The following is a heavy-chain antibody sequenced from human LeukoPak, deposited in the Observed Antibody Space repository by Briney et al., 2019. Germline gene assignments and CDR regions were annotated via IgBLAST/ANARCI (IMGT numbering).Heavy chain of an antibody. D-gene: IGHD3-16*02. CDR1: GFSLSTSGVG. J-gene: IGHJ4*02. CDR3: AHRTPGLGELSFDDYFDY. Sequence: SGPTLVNPTQTLTLICTFSGFSLSTSGVGVGWIRQPPGKALEWLAVIYWDDDKRYSPSLKSRLTITKDTSKNQVVLTMTNMDPVDTATYYCAHRTPGLGELSFDDYFDYWGQGTLVTVSS. V-gene: IGHV2-5*02. CDR2: IYWDDDK.